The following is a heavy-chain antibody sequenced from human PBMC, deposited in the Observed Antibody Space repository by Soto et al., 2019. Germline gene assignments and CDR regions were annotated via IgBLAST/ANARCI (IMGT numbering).Heavy chain of an antibody. CDR3: ASARYYYGSGSYYGWFDP. J-gene: IGHJ5*02. CDR2: IYHSGST. D-gene: IGHD3-10*01. V-gene: IGHV4-30-2*01. CDR1: GGSISSGGYS. Sequence: SETLSLTCAVSGGSISSGGYSWSWIRQPPGKGLEWIGYIYHSGSTYYNPSLKSRVTISVDRSKNQFSLKLSSVTAADTAVYYCASARYYYGSGSYYGWFDPWGQGTLVTVPS.